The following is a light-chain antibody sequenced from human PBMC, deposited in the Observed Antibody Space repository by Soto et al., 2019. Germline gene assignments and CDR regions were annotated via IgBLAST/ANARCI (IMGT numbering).Light chain of an antibody. J-gene: IGKJ1*01. V-gene: IGKV3-20*01. CDR1: QNVDSNY. CDR3: QHYVTSLTT. Sequence: DNVLTQSPGPLSLSPGEGATLSCKSSQNVDSNYLAWYQQKPGQAPRIILFGASGRATGIPDRFSGSGSGTDCTLTISRLEPEDVSVYYCQHYVTSLTTFGQGTKVDIK. CDR2: GAS.